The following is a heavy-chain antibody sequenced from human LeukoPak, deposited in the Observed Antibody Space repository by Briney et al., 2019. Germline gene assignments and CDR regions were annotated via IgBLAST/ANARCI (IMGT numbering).Heavy chain of an antibody. V-gene: IGHV1-2*02. CDR2: INPNSGGT. CDR1: GYTFTGYY. D-gene: IGHD3-10*01. CDR3: AREGSGSYYKNWFDP. J-gene: IGHJ5*02. Sequence: GASVKVSCKASGYTFTGYYMHWVRQAPGQGLEWMGWINPNSGGTNYAQKFQGRVTMTRDTSISTAYMELSRLRSDDTAVYYCAREGSGSYYKNWFDPWGQGTLVTVSS.